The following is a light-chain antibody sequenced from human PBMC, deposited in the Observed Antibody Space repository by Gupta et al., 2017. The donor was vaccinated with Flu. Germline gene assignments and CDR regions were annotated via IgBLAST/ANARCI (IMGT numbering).Light chain of an antibody. CDR1: NIGSNS. CDR2: DVT. V-gene: IGLV3-21*03. CDR3: QVWDTRSDHPVV. J-gene: IGLJ2*01. Sequence: SYVLTQPPSVSVAPGKTARITCGGDNIGSNSVHWYQQKPGQAPVLVVYDVTDRPSGIPERCSGSNSVNTATLTISRVEAGDEADYYCQVWDTRSDHPVVFGGGTKLTVL.